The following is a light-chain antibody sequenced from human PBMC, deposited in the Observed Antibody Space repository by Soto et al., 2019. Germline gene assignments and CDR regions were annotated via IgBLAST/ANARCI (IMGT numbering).Light chain of an antibody. CDR2: SVS. J-gene: IGKJ2*01. V-gene: IGKV1-39*01. Sequence: EIQMTQSPSSLSASVGDRVTITCRASQSVSTYLHWYSQKSGGDPKLLIHSVSKLENGTPSRFSGRVLAPDFTLTINTLHPEDFAVYFCQQTYMVPYTFGQGTQVEI. CDR3: QQTYMVPYT. CDR1: QSVSTY.